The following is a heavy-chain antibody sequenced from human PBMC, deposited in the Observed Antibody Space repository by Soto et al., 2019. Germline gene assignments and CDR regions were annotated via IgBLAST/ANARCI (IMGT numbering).Heavy chain of an antibody. Sequence: EMHLLESGGGVVQPGGSLRLSCAASGFSFSTYAMSWVRQAPGKGLEWVSAISGSGGTTYYADSVKGRFTISRDNSKNTLDLQMSSLRAEGTALYYCAKEPVAQASGWYADYWGQGTLVTVSS. CDR1: GFSFSTYA. D-gene: IGHD6-19*01. V-gene: IGHV3-23*01. J-gene: IGHJ4*02. CDR2: ISGSGGTT. CDR3: AKEPVAQASGWYADY.